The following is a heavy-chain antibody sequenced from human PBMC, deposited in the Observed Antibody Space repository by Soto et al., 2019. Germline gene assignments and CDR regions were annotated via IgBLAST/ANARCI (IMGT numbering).Heavy chain of an antibody. D-gene: IGHD3-3*01. CDR3: AKPGLRITIFGVVTIGDAFDI. Sequence: GVLRLSCAASGFTFSSYAMSWVRQAPGKGLEWVSAISGSGGSTYYADSVKGRFTISRDNSKNTLYLQMNSLRAEDTAVYYCAKPGLRITIFGVVTIGDAFDIWGQGTMVTVSS. CDR1: GFTFSSYA. V-gene: IGHV3-23*01. CDR2: ISGSGGST. J-gene: IGHJ3*02.